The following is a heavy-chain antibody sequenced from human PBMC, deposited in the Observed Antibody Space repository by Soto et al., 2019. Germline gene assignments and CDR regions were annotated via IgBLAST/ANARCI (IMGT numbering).Heavy chain of an antibody. CDR2: INAGNGNT. CDR3: ARLKGGYCSSTSCYHLAAFDI. J-gene: IGHJ3*02. V-gene: IGHV1-3*01. D-gene: IGHD2-2*01. CDR1: GYTFTSYA. Sequence: ASVKVSCKASGYTFTSYAMHWVRQAPGQRLEWMGWINAGNGNTKYSQKFQGRVTITRDTSASPAYMELSSLRSEDTAVYYCARLKGGYCSSTSCYHLAAFDIWGQGTMVTVSS.